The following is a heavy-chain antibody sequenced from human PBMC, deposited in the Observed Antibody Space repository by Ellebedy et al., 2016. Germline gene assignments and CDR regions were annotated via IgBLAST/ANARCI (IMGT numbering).Heavy chain of an antibody. CDR3: ARHEANWDDFDY. CDR2: FYYSGKT. CDR1: GASIGSHF. D-gene: IGHD7-27*01. Sequence: SETLSLXCAVSGASIGSHFWSWVRQPPRRPLEWIGYFYYSGKTLYNPSLESRATISVDASKNQFSLKVSSVTAADTAVYYCARHEANWDDFDYWGQGTLVTVSS. J-gene: IGHJ4*02. V-gene: IGHV4-59*08.